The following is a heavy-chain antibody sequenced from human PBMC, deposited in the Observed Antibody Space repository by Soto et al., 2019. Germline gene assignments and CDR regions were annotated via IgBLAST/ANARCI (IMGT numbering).Heavy chain of an antibody. Sequence: EVQLVESRGGLVQPGESLRLSCEASGLTFSSYWMHWVRQAPGKGLVWVSRITRDGSSTSYADSVKGRFTISRDNAKNTLYLQMNSLRAEDTAVYYCARDGAYCGGDCYSLWYFDLWGRGTLVTVSS. V-gene: IGHV3-74*01. CDR3: ARDGAYCGGDCYSLWYFDL. D-gene: IGHD2-21*02. CDR1: GLTFSSYW. CDR2: ITRDGSST. J-gene: IGHJ2*01.